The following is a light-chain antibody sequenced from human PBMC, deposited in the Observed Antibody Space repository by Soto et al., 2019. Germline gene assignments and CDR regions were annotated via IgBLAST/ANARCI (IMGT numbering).Light chain of an antibody. CDR2: GAS. V-gene: IGKV3-15*01. J-gene: IGKJ4*01. Sequence: EIVRTQSPATLSVSPGERATLSCRASQSVSSNLAWYQQKPGQAPRLLIYGASTRATCIPARFSGSGSGTEFTLTISSLQSEDFAVYYCQQYNNWPFFGGGTKVEIK. CDR3: QQYNNWPF. CDR1: QSVSSN.